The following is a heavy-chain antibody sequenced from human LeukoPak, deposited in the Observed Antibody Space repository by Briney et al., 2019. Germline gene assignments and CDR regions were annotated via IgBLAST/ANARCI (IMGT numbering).Heavy chain of an antibody. CDR2: IYTSGST. V-gene: IGHV4-61*02. D-gene: IGHD6-19*01. J-gene: IGHJ4*02. CDR3: ARVSGYSSGATFDY. Sequence: PSETLSLTCTVSGGSISSGRYYWSWIRQPAGTGLEWIGRIYTSGSTNYNPSLKSRVTISVDTTKNQFSLKLSSVTAADTAVYYCARVSGYSSGATFDYWGQGTLVTVSS. CDR1: GGSISSGRYY.